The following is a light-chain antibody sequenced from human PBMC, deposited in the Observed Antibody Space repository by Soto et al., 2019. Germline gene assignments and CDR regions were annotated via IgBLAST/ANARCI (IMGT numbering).Light chain of an antibody. CDR1: QSIGIH. V-gene: IGKV3-11*01. CDR3: QQRSNWSRPG. CDR2: DAS. Sequence: EIVLTQSPATLSLSPGERATLSCRASQSIGIHLAWYQQKPGQAPRLLIYDASNRATGIPARFSGSGSGTDFTLTISSLESEDFAVYYCQQRSNWSRPGFGPGIKVEI. J-gene: IGKJ3*01.